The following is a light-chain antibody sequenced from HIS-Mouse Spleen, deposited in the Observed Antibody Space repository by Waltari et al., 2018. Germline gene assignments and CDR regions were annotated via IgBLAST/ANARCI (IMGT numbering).Light chain of an antibody. J-gene: IGLJ3*02. Sequence: QSVLTQPPSASGTPGQRVTISCSGSSSNIGSNTVNWYQQLPGTAPKLLIDSNNPRPSGVPDRFSGSKSGTSAALAISGLQSEDEADYYCAAWDDSLNGPNWVFGGGTKLTVL. CDR3: AAWDDSLNGPNWV. V-gene: IGLV1-44*01. CDR2: SNN. CDR1: SSNIGSNT.